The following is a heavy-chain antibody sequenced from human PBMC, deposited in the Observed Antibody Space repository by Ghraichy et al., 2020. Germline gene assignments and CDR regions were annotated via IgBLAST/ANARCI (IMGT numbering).Heavy chain of an antibody. D-gene: IGHD3-22*01. CDR2: INDSASV. CDR1: GGSLSGYF. Sequence: SETLSLTCAVHGGSLSGYFWGWIRQAPGKRLEFIGEINDSASVNYSPSLKIRVTLSLDSSKNQFSLTLSSVTAADTAVYYCARRKYYYDSDGYYSYFDSWGQGALVTVSS. CDR3: ARRKYYYDSDGYYSYFDS. V-gene: IGHV4-34*01. J-gene: IGHJ4*02.